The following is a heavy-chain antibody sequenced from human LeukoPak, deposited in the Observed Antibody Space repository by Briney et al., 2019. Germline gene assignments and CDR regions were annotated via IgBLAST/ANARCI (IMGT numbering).Heavy chain of an antibody. J-gene: IGHJ4*02. V-gene: IGHV3-23*01. D-gene: IGHD2-2*01. CDR1: GFTFGSYA. Sequence: GSLRLSCAASGFTFGSYARSWGRQAPGKGLARVSAISGSGGSTYYADSVKGRFTISRDNAKNTLYLQMNSLRAEDTAVYYCAKGEYQLLFGRLNDYWGQGTLVTVSS. CDR2: ISGSGGST. CDR3: AKGEYQLLFGRLNDY.